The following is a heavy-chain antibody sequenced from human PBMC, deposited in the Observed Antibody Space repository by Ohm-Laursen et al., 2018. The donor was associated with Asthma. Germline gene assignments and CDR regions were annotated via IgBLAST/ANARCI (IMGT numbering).Heavy chain of an antibody. Sequence: ASVKVSCNASGYTFTSYAMNWVRQAPGQGLEWMGWINTNTGNPTYAQGFTGRFVFSLDTSVSTAYLQISSLKAEDTAVYYCARELPSSRRRVADYWGQGTLVTVSS. CDR1: GYTFTSYA. CDR2: INTNTGNP. D-gene: IGHD6-13*01. J-gene: IGHJ4*02. CDR3: ARELPSSRRRVADY. V-gene: IGHV7-4-1*02.